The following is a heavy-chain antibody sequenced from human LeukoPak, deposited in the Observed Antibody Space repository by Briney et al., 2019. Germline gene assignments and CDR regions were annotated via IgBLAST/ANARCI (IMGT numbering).Heavy chain of an antibody. CDR1: GFTFSNYD. D-gene: IGHD5-24*01. J-gene: IGHJ4*02. CDR3: ARHGYNYGFDY. Sequence: TGGSLRLSCAASGFTFSNYDVHWVRQAPGKGLEWVAVIWYDGSNKYYEDSVKGRFTISRDISKNTLYLQMNSLSAEDTAVYYCARHGYNYGFDYWGQGTLVTVSS. CDR2: IWYDGSNK. V-gene: IGHV3-33*01.